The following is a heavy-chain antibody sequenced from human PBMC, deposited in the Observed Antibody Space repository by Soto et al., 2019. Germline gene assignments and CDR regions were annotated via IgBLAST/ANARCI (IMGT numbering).Heavy chain of an antibody. CDR3: AKSPPKWLYGMDV. V-gene: IGHV1-18*04. CDR1: GYTFSSHG. CDR2: ISGYNGNT. Sequence: QVQLVQSGAEVKKPGASVKVSCKASGYTFSSHGISWVRQAPGQGLEGMGWISGYNGNTNYAQKLQARVTMTTDTSTSTAYMELRSLRSDDTAVYYCAKSPPKWLYGMDVWGQGTTVTVSS. D-gene: IGHD5-12*01. J-gene: IGHJ6*02.